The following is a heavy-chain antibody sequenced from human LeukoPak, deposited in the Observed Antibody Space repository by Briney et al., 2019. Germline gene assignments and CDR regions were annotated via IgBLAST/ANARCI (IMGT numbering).Heavy chain of an antibody. CDR3: AKDRGNWFDP. CDR2: ISYDGSNK. Sequence: GGSLRLSCAASGFTFSSYWMSWVRQAPGKGLEWVAVISYDGSNKYYADSVKGRFTISRDNSKNTLYLQMNSLRAEDTAVYYCAKDRGNWFDPWGQGTLVTVSS. V-gene: IGHV3-30*18. J-gene: IGHJ5*02. D-gene: IGHD3-10*01. CDR1: GFTFSSYW.